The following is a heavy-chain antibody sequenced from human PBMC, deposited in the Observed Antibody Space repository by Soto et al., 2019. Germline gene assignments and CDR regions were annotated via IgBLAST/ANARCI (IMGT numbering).Heavy chain of an antibody. CDR3: ARYNYYDSSGYYYADYGMDV. D-gene: IGHD3-22*01. J-gene: IGHJ6*02. CDR2: IYPGDSDT. Sequence: GEALKISCKGSGYSFTSDWIGWVRQMRGKGLEWMGIIYPGDSDTRYSPSFQGQVTISADKSISTAYLQWSSLKASDTAMYYCARYNYYDSSGYYYADYGMDVWGQATTVTVSS. V-gene: IGHV5-51*01. CDR1: GYSFTSDW.